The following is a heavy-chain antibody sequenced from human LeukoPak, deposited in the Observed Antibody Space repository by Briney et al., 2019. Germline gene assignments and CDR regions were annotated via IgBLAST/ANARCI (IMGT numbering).Heavy chain of an antibody. CDR2: IYYSGST. D-gene: IGHD2-21*02. V-gene: IGHV4-39*07. CDR3: AREIVVVTAIIDY. J-gene: IGHJ4*02. CDR1: GGSISSSSYY. Sequence: SETLSLTCTVSGGSISSSSYYWGWIRQPPGKGLEWIGSIYYSGSTYYNPSLKSRVTISVDTSKNQFSLKLSSVTAADTAVYYCAREIVVVTAIIDYWGQGTLVTVSS.